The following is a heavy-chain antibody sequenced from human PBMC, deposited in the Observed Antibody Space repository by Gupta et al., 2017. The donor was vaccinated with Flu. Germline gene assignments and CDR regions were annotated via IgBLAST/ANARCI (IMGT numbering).Heavy chain of an antibody. J-gene: IGHJ3*02. CDR1: GFTFGDYA. CDR2: IRSKAYGGTT. D-gene: IGHD6-13*01. CDR3: TRDVPIAAAGTSAFDI. Sequence: EVQLVESGGGLVQPGRSLRLSCTASGFTFGDYAMSWVRQAPGKGLEWVGFIRSKAYGGTTEYAASVKGRFTISRDDSKSIAYLQMNSLKTEDTAVYYCTRDVPIAAAGTSAFDIWGQGTMVTVSS. V-gene: IGHV3-49*04.